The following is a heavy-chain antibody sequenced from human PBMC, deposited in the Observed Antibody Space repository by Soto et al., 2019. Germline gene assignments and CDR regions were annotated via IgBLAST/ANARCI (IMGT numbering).Heavy chain of an antibody. V-gene: IGHV1-69*01. CDR2: IIPISDTT. CDR3: ARSQGSSTSLEIYYYYYYGMDV. J-gene: IGHJ6*02. D-gene: IGHD2-2*01. CDR1: GGTFSSYG. Sequence: QVPLVQSGAEVKKPGSSVKVSCKASGGTFSSYGISWVRQAPGQGLEWMGGIIPISDTTNYAQKFQGRVTITADESTSTAYMELSSLRSEDTAVYYCARSQGSSTSLEIYYYYYYGMDVWGQGTTVTVSS.